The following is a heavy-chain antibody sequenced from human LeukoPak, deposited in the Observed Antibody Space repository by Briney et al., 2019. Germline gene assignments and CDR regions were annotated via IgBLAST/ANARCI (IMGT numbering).Heavy chain of an antibody. CDR2: INSDGSST. D-gene: IGHD4-11*01. Sequence: GGSLRLSCVASGFSLSSYWVHWVRQTPGKGPVWVSRINSDGSSTSYADSAKGRFTISRDNAKNTLYLEVNSLTAEDTAVYYCARGNSHSFDYWGQGALVTVSS. CDR1: GFSLSSYW. CDR3: ARGNSHSFDY. J-gene: IGHJ4*02. V-gene: IGHV3-74*01.